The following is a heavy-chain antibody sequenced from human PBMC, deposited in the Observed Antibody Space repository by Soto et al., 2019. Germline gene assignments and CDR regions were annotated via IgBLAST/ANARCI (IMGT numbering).Heavy chain of an antibody. Sequence: SETLSLTCTVSGGSISSYYWSWIRQPPGKGLEWIGYVYYSGSTNYNPSLKSRVTISVDTSKNQFSLKLTSVTAADTAVYYCARSGSGSYSPYYYYYGMDVWGQGTTVTVSS. CDR1: GGSISSYY. J-gene: IGHJ6*02. D-gene: IGHD3-10*01. CDR3: ARSGSGSYSPYYYYYGMDV. V-gene: IGHV4-59*08. CDR2: VYYSGST.